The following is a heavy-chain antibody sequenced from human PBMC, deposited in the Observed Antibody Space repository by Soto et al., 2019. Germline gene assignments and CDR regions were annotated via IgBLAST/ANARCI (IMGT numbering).Heavy chain of an antibody. J-gene: IGHJ4*02. CDR2: ISADGART. Sequence: FLRLSCAASGFTFSSYSMTWVRQGPEKGLEWVSEISADGARTYYADSVSGRFTVSRDNSKNTVYLQMNSLRAEDTAVYYCAQNFDYWGQGTRGTVSS. CDR1: GFTFSSYS. V-gene: IGHV3-23*01. CDR3: AQNFDY.